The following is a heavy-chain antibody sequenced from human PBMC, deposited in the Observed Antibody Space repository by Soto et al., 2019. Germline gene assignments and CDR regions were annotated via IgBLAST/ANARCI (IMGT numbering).Heavy chain of an antibody. D-gene: IGHD3-10*01. J-gene: IGHJ4*02. Sequence: EVQLVESGGGLVQPGRSLRLSCAASGFTFDDYAMHWVRQAPGKGLEWVSGISWNSGSIGYADSVKGRFTISRDNAKNSLYLQMNSLRAEDTALYYCAKDKSPLLWFGELPPVFDYWGQGTLVTASS. CDR1: GFTFDDYA. V-gene: IGHV3-9*01. CDR3: AKDKSPLLWFGELPPVFDY. CDR2: ISWNSGSI.